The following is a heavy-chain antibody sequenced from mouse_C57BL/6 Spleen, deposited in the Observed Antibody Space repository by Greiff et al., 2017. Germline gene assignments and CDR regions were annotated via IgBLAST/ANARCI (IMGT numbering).Heavy chain of an antibody. J-gene: IGHJ1*03. CDR2: TFYSGIT. CDR1: GFSITSDCY. CDR3: ARAIYDGYYWYFDV. V-gene: IGHV3-3*01. D-gene: IGHD2-3*01. Sequence: EVKLQESGPSLVRPSQTLSLTCTVTGFSITSDCYWIWIRQFPGNKLEYIGYTFYSGITYYNPSLESRTYITRDTSKNQFSLKLSSVTTEDTATYYWARAIYDGYYWYFDVWGTGTTVTVSS.